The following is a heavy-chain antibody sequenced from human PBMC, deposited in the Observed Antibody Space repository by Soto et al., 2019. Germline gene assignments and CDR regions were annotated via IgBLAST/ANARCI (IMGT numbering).Heavy chain of an antibody. CDR2: IYSGGST. CDR1: GFTVSSNY. V-gene: IGHV3-53*01. J-gene: IGHJ6*02. Sequence: PGESLKISCAASGFTVSSNYMSWVRQAPGKGLEWVSVIYSGGSTYYADSVKGRFTISRDNSKNTLYLQMNSLRAEDTAVYYCASTLGYGMDVWGQGTTVTVSS. CDR3: ASTLGYGMDV.